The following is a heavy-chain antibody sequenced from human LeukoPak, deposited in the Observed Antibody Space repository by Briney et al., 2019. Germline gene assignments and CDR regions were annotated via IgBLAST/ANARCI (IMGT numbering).Heavy chain of an antibody. CDR2: INPKSGDT. D-gene: IGHD3-10*01. CDR3: AXXXXXXRGVPDNYFDP. Sequence: ASVKVSCKASGYTFTGYFLHWVRQAPGQGLEWMGWINPKSGDTNYAQKFQGRVTMTRDTSISTVYVELSRLRADNTALYYCAXXXXXXRGVPDNYFDPWGQGTLVTVSS. CDR1: GYTFTGYF. J-gene: IGHJ5*02. V-gene: IGHV1-2*02.